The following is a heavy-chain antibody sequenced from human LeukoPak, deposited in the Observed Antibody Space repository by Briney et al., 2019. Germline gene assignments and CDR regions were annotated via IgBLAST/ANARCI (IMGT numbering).Heavy chain of an antibody. V-gene: IGHV4-59*01. D-gene: IGHD3-22*01. CDR1: GGSISSYY. CDR3: ASFLSYDSSGYPVDAFDI. Sequence: SETLSLTCTVSGGSISSYYWSWIRQPPGKGLEWIGYIYYSGSTNYNPSLKSRVTISVDTSKNQFSLKLSSVAAADTAVYYCASFLSYDSSGYPVDAFDIWGQGTMVTVSS. CDR2: IYYSGST. J-gene: IGHJ3*02.